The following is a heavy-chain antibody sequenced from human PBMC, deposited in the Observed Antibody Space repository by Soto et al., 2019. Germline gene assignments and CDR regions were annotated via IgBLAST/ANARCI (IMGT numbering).Heavy chain of an antibody. Sequence: GGSLRLSCAASGVTFSSYWMSWVSQAPGKGLEWVANIKQDGSEKYYVDSVKGRFTISRDNAKNSLYLQMNSLRAEDTAVYYCARDLALVHFDYWGQGTLVTVSS. CDR1: GVTFSSYW. V-gene: IGHV3-7*01. CDR2: IKQDGSEK. J-gene: IGHJ4*02. CDR3: ARDLALVHFDY.